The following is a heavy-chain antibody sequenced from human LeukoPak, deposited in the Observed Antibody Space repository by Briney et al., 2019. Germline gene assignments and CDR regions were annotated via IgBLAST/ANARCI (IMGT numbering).Heavy chain of an antibody. CDR1: GGSISSYY. CDR2: IYYSGST. V-gene: IGHV4-59*01. J-gene: IGHJ4*02. D-gene: IGHD3-10*01. Sequence: SETLSLTCTVSGGSISSYYWSWIRQPPGKGLEWIGYIYYSGSTNYKPSLKSRVTISVDTSKNQFSLKLSSVTAADTAVYYCARRVVRGGIDYWGQGTLVTVSS. CDR3: ARRVVRGGIDY.